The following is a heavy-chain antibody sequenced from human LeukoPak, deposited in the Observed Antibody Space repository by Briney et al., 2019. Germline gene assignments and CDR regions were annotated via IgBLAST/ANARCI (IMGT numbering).Heavy chain of an antibody. CDR3: ARDFGDHRIDY. D-gene: IGHD4-17*01. Sequence: SETLSLTCTVSGGSISGSNYYWGWIRQPPGKGLEWIGSIIYSGTTHSVPSLKSRVTISVDTSKSQFSLRLSSVTAADTAVYYCARDFGDHRIDYWGQGTLVTVSA. CDR1: GGSISGSNYY. CDR2: IIYSGTT. J-gene: IGHJ4*02. V-gene: IGHV4-39*01.